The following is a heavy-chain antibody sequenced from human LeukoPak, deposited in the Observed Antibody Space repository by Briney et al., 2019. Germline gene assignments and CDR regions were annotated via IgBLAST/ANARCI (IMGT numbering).Heavy chain of an antibody. CDR1: GYRFTSYW. CDR3: ARRGVAGTGNYYGMDV. Sequence: GESLKISCKGSGYRFTSYWIGWVRQMPGKGLEWMGIIYPGDSDTRYSPSFQGQVTISADKSISTAYLQWSSLKASDTAMYYCARRGVAGTGNYYGMDVWGQGTTVTVSS. J-gene: IGHJ6*02. V-gene: IGHV5-51*01. D-gene: IGHD6-19*01. CDR2: IYPGDSDT.